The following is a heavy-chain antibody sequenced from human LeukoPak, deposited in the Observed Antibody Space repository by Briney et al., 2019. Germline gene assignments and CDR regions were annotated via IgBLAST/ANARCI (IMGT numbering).Heavy chain of an antibody. J-gene: IGHJ4*02. V-gene: IGHV3-7*01. CDR1: GFIFTNYF. Sequence: GGSLRLSCAASGFIFTNYFMSWVRQAPGKGLEWVASIKHDGSEKYYVDSVRGRFTISRDNTMNSLYLQMSSLRAEDTAVYYCATDRGWRTSGYYLYYFEYWGQGTLVTVSS. D-gene: IGHD3-3*01. CDR2: IKHDGSEK. CDR3: ATDRGWRTSGYYLYYFEY.